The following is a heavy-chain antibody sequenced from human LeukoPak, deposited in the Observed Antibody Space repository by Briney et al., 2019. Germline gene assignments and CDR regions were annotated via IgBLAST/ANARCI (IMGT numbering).Heavy chain of an antibody. CDR1: GFTFSSYG. CDR2: IRYDGSNK. D-gene: IGHD1-26*01. Sequence: PGGSLRLSCAASGFTFSSYGMHGVRQAPGKGLEWVAFIRYDGSNKYYADSVKGRFTISRDNSKNTLYLQMNSLRAEDTAVYYCAKDREWELLLDYWGQGTLVTGSS. CDR3: AKDREWELLLDY. V-gene: IGHV3-30*02. J-gene: IGHJ4*02.